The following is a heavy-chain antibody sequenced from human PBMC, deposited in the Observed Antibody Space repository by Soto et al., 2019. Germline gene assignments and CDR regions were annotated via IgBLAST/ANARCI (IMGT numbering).Heavy chain of an antibody. CDR3: SKGWGNY. Sequence: EVQVLESGGALVQPGGSLRLSCAASGFTFSSYDMSWVRQAPGKGLEWVSGLSGSGGSTYYADSVKGRVTISRDNSKNTLYLQMNSLRAEDTAVYYGSKGWGNYWGQGTLVTVSS. V-gene: IGHV3-23*01. J-gene: IGHJ4*02. CDR1: GFTFSSYD. D-gene: IGHD3-16*01. CDR2: LSGSGGST.